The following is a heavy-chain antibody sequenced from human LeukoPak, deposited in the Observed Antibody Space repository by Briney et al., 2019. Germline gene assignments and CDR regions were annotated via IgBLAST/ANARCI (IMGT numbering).Heavy chain of an antibody. Sequence: PSETLSLTCAVYGGSFSGYYWSWIRQPPGKGLEWIGEISHSGSTNYNPSLKSRVTISIDTSKNQFSLKLSSVTAAGTAMYYCAAWELLLDAFDIWGQGTMVTVSS. CDR1: GGSFSGYY. CDR3: AAWELLLDAFDI. CDR2: ISHSGST. D-gene: IGHD1-26*01. J-gene: IGHJ3*02. V-gene: IGHV4-34*01.